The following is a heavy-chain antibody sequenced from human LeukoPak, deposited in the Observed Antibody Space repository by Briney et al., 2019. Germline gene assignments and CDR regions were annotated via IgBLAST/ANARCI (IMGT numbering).Heavy chain of an antibody. CDR3: FVATISFDY. V-gene: IGHV4-39*01. D-gene: IGHD5-12*01. J-gene: IGHJ4*02. Sequence: WIRXPXXXGLEWIGSIYYSGSTYYNQSLKSRVTISVDTSKNQFSLKLSSVTAADTAVYYCFVATISFDYWGQGTLVTVSS. CDR2: IYYSGST.